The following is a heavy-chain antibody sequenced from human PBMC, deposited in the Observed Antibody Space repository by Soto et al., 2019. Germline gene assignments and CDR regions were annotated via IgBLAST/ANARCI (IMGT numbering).Heavy chain of an antibody. D-gene: IGHD6-13*01. CDR2: ISYDGSNK. V-gene: IGHV3-30*18. J-gene: IGHJ6*02. Sequence: QVQLVESGGGVVQPGRSLRLSCAASGFTFSSYGMHWVRQAPGKGLEWVAVISYDGSNKYYADSVKGRFTISRDNSKNTLYLQMNSLRAEDTVVYYCAKGHKLASYYYGMDVWGQGTTVTVSS. CDR1: GFTFSSYG. CDR3: AKGHKLASYYYGMDV.